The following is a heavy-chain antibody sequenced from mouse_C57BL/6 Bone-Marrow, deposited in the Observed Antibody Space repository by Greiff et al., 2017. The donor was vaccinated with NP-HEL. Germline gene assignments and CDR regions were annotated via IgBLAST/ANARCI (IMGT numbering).Heavy chain of an antibody. J-gene: IGHJ3*01. CDR1: GYAFSSSW. CDR2: LYPGDGDT. CDR3: ARYYGSAWFAY. Sequence: VQLQESGPELVKPGASVKISCKASGYAFSSSWMNWVKQRPGKGLEWIGRLYPGDGDTNYNGKFKGKATLTADKSSSTAYMQLSSLTSEDSAVYFCARYYGSAWFAYWGQGTLVTVSA. V-gene: IGHV1-82*01. D-gene: IGHD1-1*01.